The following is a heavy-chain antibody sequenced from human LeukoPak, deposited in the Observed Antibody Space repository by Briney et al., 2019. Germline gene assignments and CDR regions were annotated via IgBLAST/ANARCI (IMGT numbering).Heavy chain of an antibody. Sequence: PGGSLRLSCAASGFTFSTYGMSWVRQAPGKGLEWVSGISDSGGSTYYADSVKGRFTISRDNSESTLYLQMNSLRAEDTAVYYCSKAPYYVLPCFDYWGQGTLVTVSS. CDR2: ISDSGGST. CDR1: GFTFSTYG. CDR3: SKAPYYVLPCFDY. V-gene: IGHV3-23*01. D-gene: IGHD3-10*02. J-gene: IGHJ4*02.